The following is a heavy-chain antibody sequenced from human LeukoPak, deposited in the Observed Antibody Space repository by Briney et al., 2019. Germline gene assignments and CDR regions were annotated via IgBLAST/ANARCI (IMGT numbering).Heavy chain of an antibody. J-gene: IGHJ4*02. D-gene: IGHD6-19*01. Sequence: SETLSLTCTVSGGSISSSSYYWGWIRQPPGKGLEWIGSIYYSGSTYYNPSLKSRVTISVDTSKNQFSLKLSSVTAADTAVYYCARDAVNVAGTSNLDYWGQGTLVTVSS. CDR1: GGSISSSSYY. V-gene: IGHV4-39*07. CDR3: ARDAVNVAGTSNLDY. CDR2: IYYSGST.